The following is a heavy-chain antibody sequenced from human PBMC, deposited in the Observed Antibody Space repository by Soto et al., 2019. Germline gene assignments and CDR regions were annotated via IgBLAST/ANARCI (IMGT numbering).Heavy chain of an antibody. J-gene: IGHJ4*02. CDR2: IYYSGST. CDR1: GGSISSSSYY. Sequence: QLQLQESGPGLVKPSETLYLTCTVSGGSISSSSYYWGWIRQPPGKGLEWIGSIYYSGSTYYNPSLKSRVTISVDTSKNQFSLKLSSVTAADTAVYYCARRYCSGGSCYSVAFDSWGQGTLVTVSS. CDR3: ARRYCSGGSCYSVAFDS. D-gene: IGHD2-15*01. V-gene: IGHV4-39*01.